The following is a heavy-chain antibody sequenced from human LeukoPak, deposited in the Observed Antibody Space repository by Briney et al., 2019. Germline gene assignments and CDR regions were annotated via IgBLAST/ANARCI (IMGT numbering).Heavy chain of an antibody. D-gene: IGHD3-22*01. CDR3: ARDLDSSREDV. CDR1: GYTFSNYG. Sequence: ASVKVSCKTSGYTFSNYGISWVRQAPGQGLEWMGWITAYNGNRLYAQRFQGRVTITRDTSASTVYMELSSLRSEDTAVYYCARDLDSSREDVWGQGTTVTVSS. V-gene: IGHV1-18*01. J-gene: IGHJ6*02. CDR2: ITAYNGNR.